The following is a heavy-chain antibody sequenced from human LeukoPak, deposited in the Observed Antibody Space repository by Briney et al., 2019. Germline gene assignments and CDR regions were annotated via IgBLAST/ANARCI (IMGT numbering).Heavy chain of an antibody. CDR2: IYTSGST. D-gene: IGHD6-13*01. CDR1: GGSISSYY. J-gene: IGHJ6*03. CDR3: ARDRVGQQLVGRNYYYYYMDV. Sequence: SETLSLTCTVSGGSISSYYWSWIRQPAGKGLEWIGRIYTSGSTYYNPSLKSRVTISVDTSKNQFSLKLSSVTAADTAVYYCARDRVGQQLVGRNYYYYYMDVWGKGTTVTISS. V-gene: IGHV4-4*07.